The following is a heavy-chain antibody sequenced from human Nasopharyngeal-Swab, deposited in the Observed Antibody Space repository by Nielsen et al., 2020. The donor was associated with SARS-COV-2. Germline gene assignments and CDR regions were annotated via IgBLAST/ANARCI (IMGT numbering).Heavy chain of an antibody. CDR2: IYTSGST. V-gene: IGHV4-61*02. D-gene: IGHD3-16*01. CDR3: ARDGGHFDY. Sequence: SETLSLTCTVSGGSISSGSYYWSWIRQPAGKGLEWIGRIYTSGSTNYNPSLKSRVTISVDTSKNQFSLKLSSATAADTAVYYCARDGGHFDYWGQGTLVTVSS. CDR1: GGSISSGSYY. J-gene: IGHJ4*02.